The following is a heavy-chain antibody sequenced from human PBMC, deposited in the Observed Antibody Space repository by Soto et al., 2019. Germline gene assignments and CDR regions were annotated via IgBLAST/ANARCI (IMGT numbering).Heavy chain of an antibody. J-gene: IGHJ6*02. D-gene: IGHD3-10*01. V-gene: IGHV3-23*01. CDR2: ISASGVST. CDR1: RFTFSTDA. Sequence: SLRLSCAASRFTFSTDAMSWVRQAPGKGLEWVSGISASGVSTYYAGSVKGRFAISRDNSKNTLYLQMNSLRAEDTAVYYCAKYVSGSEYYYYGMDVWGQGTTVTVSS. CDR3: AKYVSGSEYYYYGMDV.